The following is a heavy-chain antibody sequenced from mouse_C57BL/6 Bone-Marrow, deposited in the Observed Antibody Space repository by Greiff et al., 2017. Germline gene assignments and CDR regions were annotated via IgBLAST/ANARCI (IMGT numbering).Heavy chain of an antibody. Sequence: VQLQQPGAELVMPGASVKLSCKASGYTFTSYWMPWVKQRPGQGLEWIGEIDPSDSYTNSTQKFKCKSTLTVDKSSSTAYMQLSSLTSEDSAVYYCARWNYGSSYGWYFDVWGTGTTVTVSS. CDR3: ARWNYGSSYGWYFDV. V-gene: IGHV1-69*01. CDR1: GYTFTSYW. CDR2: IDPSDSYT. D-gene: IGHD1-1*01. J-gene: IGHJ1*03.